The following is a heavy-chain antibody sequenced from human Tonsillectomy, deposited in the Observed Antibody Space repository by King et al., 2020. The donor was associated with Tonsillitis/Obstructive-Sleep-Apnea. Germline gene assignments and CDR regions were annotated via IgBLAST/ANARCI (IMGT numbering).Heavy chain of an antibody. CDR3: ATVPPVGSSWYSVYFDY. J-gene: IGHJ4*02. Sequence: QLVQSGGGLVQPGGSLRLSCAASGFSPRSYEMNWVRQAPGKGLEWVSYISSSGSTIYYADSVKGRFTISRDNAKNSQSLQMNSLRDEDTAVYYCATVPPVGSSWYSVYFDYCGQGTLVTVSS. D-gene: IGHD6-13*01. V-gene: IGHV3-48*03. CDR1: GFSPRSYE. CDR2: ISSSGSTI.